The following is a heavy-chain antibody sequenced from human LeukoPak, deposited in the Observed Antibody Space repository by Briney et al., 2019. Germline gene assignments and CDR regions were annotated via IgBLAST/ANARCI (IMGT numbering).Heavy chain of an antibody. D-gene: IGHD3-10*02. Sequence: GGSLRLSCAASEFTFFTYWMNWVRQAPGKGLEWVSYISSSGSTIYYADPVKGRFTISRDNAKNSLYLQMNSLRAEDTAVYYCAELGITMIGGVWGKGTTVTISS. CDR1: EFTFFTYW. CDR3: AELGITMIGGV. V-gene: IGHV3-48*03. CDR2: ISSSGSTI. J-gene: IGHJ6*04.